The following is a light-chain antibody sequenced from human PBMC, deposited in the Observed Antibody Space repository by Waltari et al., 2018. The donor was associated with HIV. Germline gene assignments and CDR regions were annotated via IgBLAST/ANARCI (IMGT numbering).Light chain of an antibody. CDR3: HHYDTTHPIA. J-gene: IGKJ5*01. V-gene: IGKV3D-20*01. CDR2: DSS. CDR1: QSVRSTS. Sequence: VLMQSPPTLCLSPGETATLSCGTSQSVRSTSLAWYQHRPGLAPRLVIYDSSTRATDIPDRFYGSGSGTDFTLTINKLEPEDSALYYCHHYDTTHPIAFGPGTRLEI.